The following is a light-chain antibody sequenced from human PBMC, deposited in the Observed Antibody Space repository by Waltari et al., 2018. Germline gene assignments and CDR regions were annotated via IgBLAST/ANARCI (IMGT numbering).Light chain of an antibody. J-gene: IGLJ3*02. CDR3: NSYTSSSTWV. V-gene: IGLV2-14*03. Sequence: QSALTQPASVSGSPGQSITLTCTGTSSDLGGYNYVSWYQQHPGKAPKLMISEVSERPSGVSNRFSGSKSDNTASLTISGLQAEDEADYYCNSYTSSSTWVFGGGTKLTVL. CDR1: SSDLGGYNY. CDR2: EVS.